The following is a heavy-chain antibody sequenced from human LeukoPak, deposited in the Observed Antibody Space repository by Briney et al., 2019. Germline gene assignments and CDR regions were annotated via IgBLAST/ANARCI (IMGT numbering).Heavy chain of an antibody. CDR2: INPNSGGT. D-gene: IGHD2-2*01. Sequence: ASVKVSCKASGYTFTDYYMYWVRQAPGQGLEWMGRINPNSGGTNHAQKFQGRVTMTRDTSINTAYMELSRLRSDDTAVHYCARHVYCTSTSCSYYYYYMDVWGKGTTVTVSS. CDR1: GYTFTDYY. J-gene: IGHJ6*03. CDR3: ARHVYCTSTSCSYYYYYMDV. V-gene: IGHV1-2*06.